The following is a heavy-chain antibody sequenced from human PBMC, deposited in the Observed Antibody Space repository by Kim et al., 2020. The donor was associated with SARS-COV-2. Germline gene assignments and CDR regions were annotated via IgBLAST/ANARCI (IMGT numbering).Heavy chain of an antibody. CDR1: GFTFSSYW. J-gene: IGHJ6*02. Sequence: GGSLRLSCAASGFTFSSYWMSWVRQAPGKGLEWVANIKQDGSEKYYVDSVKGRFTISRDNAKNSLYLQMNSLRAEDTTVYYCAREVPPWEGYYYGMDVWGQGTTVPVSS. CDR2: IKQDGSEK. D-gene: IGHD1-26*01. V-gene: IGHV3-7*01. CDR3: AREVPPWEGYYYGMDV.